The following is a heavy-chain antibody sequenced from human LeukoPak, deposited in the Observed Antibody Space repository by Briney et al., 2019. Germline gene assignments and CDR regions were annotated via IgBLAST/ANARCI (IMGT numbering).Heavy chain of an antibody. D-gene: IGHD3-16*02. Sequence: GASVKVSCKASGYTFTSYDINWVRQATGQGLEWMGWINPNSGNTGYAQKFQGRVTMTRNTSISTAYMELSSLRSEDTAVYYCARDRYDYVWGSYRYTRGFDYWGQGTLVTVSS. CDR3: ARDRYDYVWGSYRYTRGFDY. J-gene: IGHJ4*02. CDR1: GYTFTSYD. V-gene: IGHV1-8*01. CDR2: INPNSGNT.